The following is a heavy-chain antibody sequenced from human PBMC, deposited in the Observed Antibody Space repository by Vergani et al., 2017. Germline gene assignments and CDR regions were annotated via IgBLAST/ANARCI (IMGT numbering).Heavy chain of an antibody. CDR2: IRSKANSYAT. D-gene: IGHD2-2*01. CDR3: TTQRPYCSSTSCPGGYYFDY. J-gene: IGHJ4*02. Sequence: EVQLVESGGGLVQPGGSLKLSCAASGFTFSGSAMHWVRQASGKGLEWVGRIRSKANSYATAYAASVKGRFTISRDDSKNTAYLQMNSLKTEDTAVDYCTTQRPYCSSTSCPGGYYFDYWGQGTLVTVSS. CDR1: GFTFSGSA. V-gene: IGHV3-73*01.